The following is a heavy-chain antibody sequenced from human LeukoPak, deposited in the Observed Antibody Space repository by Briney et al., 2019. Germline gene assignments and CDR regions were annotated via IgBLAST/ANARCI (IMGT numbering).Heavy chain of an antibody. V-gene: IGHV7-4-1*02. Sequence: ASVKVSCKASGYTFTSYAMNWVRQAPGQGLEWMGWINTNTGNPTYAQGFTGRCVFSLDTSVSTAYLQISSLKAEDTAVYSCARVAEYSSGWYDPFDYWGQGTLVTVSS. CDR2: INTNTGNP. CDR1: GYTFTSYA. J-gene: IGHJ4*02. CDR3: ARVAEYSSGWYDPFDY. D-gene: IGHD6-19*01.